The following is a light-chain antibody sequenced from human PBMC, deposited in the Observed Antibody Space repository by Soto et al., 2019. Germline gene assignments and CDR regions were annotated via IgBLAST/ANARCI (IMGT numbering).Light chain of an antibody. CDR2: EVN. V-gene: IGLV2-14*01. CDR1: SSDVGGYNY. Sequence: QSALTQPASVSGSPGQSITISCTGTSSDVGGYNYVSWYQQHPGKAPKLMVYEVNNRPSGVSNRFSGSKSGSTASLTISGLQAEDEADYYCSSYTTRSTRVFGGGTKLTVL. J-gene: IGLJ3*02. CDR3: SSYTTRSTRV.